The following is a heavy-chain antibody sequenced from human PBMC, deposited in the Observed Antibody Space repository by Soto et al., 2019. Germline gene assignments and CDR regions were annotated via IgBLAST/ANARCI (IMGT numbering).Heavy chain of an antibody. J-gene: IGHJ6*02. D-gene: IGHD2-15*01. Sequence: ASVKVSCKASGYTFTSYGISWVRQAPGQGLEWMGWISAKKGNTKYAQKFQGRVTMTTDTSTSTAYMELRSLRSDDTAVYYCAREILSPDFYFHGMDVWGQGTTVTVSS. CDR2: ISAKKGNT. CDR1: GYTFTSYG. V-gene: IGHV1-18*04. CDR3: AREILSPDFYFHGMDV.